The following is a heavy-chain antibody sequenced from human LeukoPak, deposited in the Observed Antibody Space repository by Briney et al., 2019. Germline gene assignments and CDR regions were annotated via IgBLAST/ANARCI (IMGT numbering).Heavy chain of an antibody. D-gene: IGHD5-12*01. CDR3: ARDLQYSGYDWGDYYYYMDV. Sequence: SGTLSLTCAVSGGSISSSNWWSWVRQPPGKGLEWIGEIYHSGSTNYNPSLKSRVTISVDKSKNQFSLKLSSVTAADTAVYYCARDLQYSGYDWGDYYYYMDVWGKGTTVTVSS. CDR2: IYHSGST. CDR1: GGSISSSNW. V-gene: IGHV4-4*02. J-gene: IGHJ6*03.